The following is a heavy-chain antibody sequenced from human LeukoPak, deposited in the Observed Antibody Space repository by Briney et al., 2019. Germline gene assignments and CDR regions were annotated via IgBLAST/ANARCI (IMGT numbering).Heavy chain of an antibody. V-gene: IGHV3-53*01. CDR3: ARGLGSGSSPFDY. CDR1: EFIVNNNY. Sequence: GGSLRLSCAASEFIVNNNYMTWVRQAPGKELEWVSVIYSGGNTYYADSVKGRFTIFRDNSKNSLYLQMNSLRAEDTAVYYCARGLGSGSSPFDYWGQGTLVTVSS. D-gene: IGHD3-10*01. J-gene: IGHJ4*02. CDR2: IYSGGNT.